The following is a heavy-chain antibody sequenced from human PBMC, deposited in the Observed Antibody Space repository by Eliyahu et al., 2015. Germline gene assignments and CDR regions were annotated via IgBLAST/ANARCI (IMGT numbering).Heavy chain of an antibody. J-gene: IGHJ5*01. CDR1: GYTFNSYY. CDR3: ARVRHNWFDS. CDR2: INPSGAGT. Sequence: QVQLVQSGAEVKNPGASVKVSCKTSGYTFNSYYIQWVRQAPGQGLEWMGIINPSGAGTTYAQKFQGRVTLTRDTSASTVYMELSSLKSEDTAVYYCARVRHNWFDSWGQGTLVTVSS. V-gene: IGHV1-46*02.